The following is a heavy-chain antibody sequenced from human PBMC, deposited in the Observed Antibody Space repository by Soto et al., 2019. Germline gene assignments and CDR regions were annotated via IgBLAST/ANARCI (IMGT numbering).Heavy chain of an antibody. Sequence: SETLSLTCTVSGGSISSGDYYWSWIRQPPGKGLEWIGYIYYSGSTYYNPSLKSRVTISVDTSKNQFSLKLSSVTAADTAVYYCARDLAYYDFWSGYLYPFDIWGQGTMVTVSS. V-gene: IGHV4-30-4*01. CDR1: GGSISSGDYY. J-gene: IGHJ3*02. CDR3: ARDLAYYDFWSGYLYPFDI. CDR2: IYYSGST. D-gene: IGHD3-3*01.